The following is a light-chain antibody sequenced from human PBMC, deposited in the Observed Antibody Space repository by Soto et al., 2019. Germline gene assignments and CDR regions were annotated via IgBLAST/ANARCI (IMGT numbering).Light chain of an antibody. J-gene: IGLJ1*01. CDR1: SSNIGAGYD. Sequence: QSVLTQPPSVSGAPGQRVTISCTGSSSNIGAGYDVHWYQQLPGTAPKLLIYGNSNRPSGVPDRFSGSKSGTSASLAITGLQAEDVADYYCQSYDSSLSGYGFGTGTKLTVL. V-gene: IGLV1-40*01. CDR3: QSYDSSLSGYG. CDR2: GNS.